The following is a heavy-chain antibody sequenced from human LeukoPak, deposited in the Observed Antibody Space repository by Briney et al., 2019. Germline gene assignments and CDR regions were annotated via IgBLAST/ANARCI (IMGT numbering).Heavy chain of an antibody. J-gene: IGHJ4*02. CDR3: ADFDRS. V-gene: IGHV3-7*01. CDR1: GLTFSAAW. CDR2: INTDGSNR. Sequence: GGSLRLSCAASGLTFSAAWMSWVRQAPGKGLEWVATINTDGSNRYYVDSVKGRFTISRDNAKNSLYLQIDSLRADDTALYYCADFDRSWGQGTLVTVSS. D-gene: IGHD3-22*01.